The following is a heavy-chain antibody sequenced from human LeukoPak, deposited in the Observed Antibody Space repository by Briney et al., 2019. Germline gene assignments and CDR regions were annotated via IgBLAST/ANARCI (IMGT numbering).Heavy chain of an antibody. J-gene: IGHJ6*04. D-gene: IGHD6-19*01. Sequence: PSETLSLTCAVYGGSFSGYYWNWIRQPPGKGLEWIGEINHSGSTNYNPSLKSRVTISVDTSKNQFSLKLSSVTAADTAVYYCARTPKADYYYGMDVWGKGTTVTVSS. V-gene: IGHV4-34*01. CDR1: GGSFSGYY. CDR2: INHSGST. CDR3: ARTPKADYYYGMDV.